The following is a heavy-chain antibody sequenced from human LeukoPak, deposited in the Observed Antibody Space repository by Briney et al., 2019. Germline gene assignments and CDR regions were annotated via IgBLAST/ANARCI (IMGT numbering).Heavy chain of an antibody. D-gene: IGHD3-22*01. CDR2: IIPIFGTA. CDR1: GGTFSSYA. V-gene: IGHV1-69*13. J-gene: IGHJ5*02. CDR3: GRDPNYYDSSGYDWFDP. Sequence: ASVNVSCKASGGTFSSYAISWVRQAPGQGLEWMGGIIPIFGTANYAQKFQGRVTITADESTSTAYMELSSLRSEDTAVYYCGRDPNYYDSSGYDWFDPWGQGTLVTVSS.